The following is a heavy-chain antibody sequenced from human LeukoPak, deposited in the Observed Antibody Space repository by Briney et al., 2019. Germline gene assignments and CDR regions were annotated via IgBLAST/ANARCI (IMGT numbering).Heavy chain of an antibody. Sequence: GSSVTLSCKGAGYGLTDLSMHWVRQAHGKGLEWVGGFDTEDGETIYAQKFQGKVPMTEDTSTDTAYMALSSLRSEYTAVYYCATERGNYYGSGSYSWWFDPWGQGTLVTVSS. J-gene: IGHJ5*02. CDR1: GYGLTDLS. D-gene: IGHD3-10*01. CDR2: FDTEDGET. CDR3: ATERGNYYGSGSYSWWFDP. V-gene: IGHV1-24*01.